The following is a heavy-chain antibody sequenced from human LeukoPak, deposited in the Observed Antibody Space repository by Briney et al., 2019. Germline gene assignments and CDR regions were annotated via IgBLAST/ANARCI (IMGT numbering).Heavy chain of an antibody. CDR2: IIPIFGTA. J-gene: IGHJ4*02. Sequence: SVKVSCKASGGTFSSYAISWVRQAPGQGLEWMGGIIPIFGTANYAQKFQGRVTITTDESTSTAYMELSSLRSEDTAVYCCARESGYSYGSFDYWGQGTLVTVSS. V-gene: IGHV1-69*05. CDR3: ARESGYSYGSFDY. CDR1: GGTFSSYA. D-gene: IGHD5-18*01.